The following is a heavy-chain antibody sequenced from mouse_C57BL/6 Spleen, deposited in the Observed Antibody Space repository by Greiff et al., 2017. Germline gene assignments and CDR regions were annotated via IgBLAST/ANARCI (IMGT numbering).Heavy chain of an antibody. Sequence: EVMLVESGGGLVQPGGSMKLSCVASGFTFSNYWMNWVRQSPEKGLEWVAQIRLKSDNNASQYAESVKGRFTISRDDSKSSVYMQMNNLRAEDTGIYYCTRDYDWFAYWGQGTLVTVSA. CDR3: TRDYDWFAY. D-gene: IGHD2-4*01. J-gene: IGHJ3*01. V-gene: IGHV6-3*01. CDR2: IRLKSDNNAS. CDR1: GFTFSNYW.